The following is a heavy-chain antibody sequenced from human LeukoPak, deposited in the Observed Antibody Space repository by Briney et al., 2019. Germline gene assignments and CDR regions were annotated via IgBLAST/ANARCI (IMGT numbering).Heavy chain of an antibody. Sequence: SETLSLTCTVSGGSISSSSYYWGWIRQPPGKGLEWIGSIYYSGSTYYNPSLKSRATISVDTSKNQFSLKLSSVTAADTAVYYCARHRWDYGDEKGFDYWGQGTLVTVSS. D-gene: IGHD4-17*01. CDR2: IYYSGST. J-gene: IGHJ4*02. CDR1: GGSISSSSYY. CDR3: ARHRWDYGDEKGFDY. V-gene: IGHV4-39*01.